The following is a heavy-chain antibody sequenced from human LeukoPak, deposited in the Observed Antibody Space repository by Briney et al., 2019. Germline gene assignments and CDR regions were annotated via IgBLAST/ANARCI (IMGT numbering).Heavy chain of an antibody. D-gene: IGHD3-3*01. CDR1: GGSISSYY. Sequence: SETLSLTCTVSGGSISSYYWSWIRQPPGKGPEWIGYIYYSGSTNYNPSLKSRVTISVDTSKNQFSLKLSSVTAADTAVYYCASSVAYYDFWGGAIAPFDYWGQGTLVTVSS. CDR2: IYYSGST. J-gene: IGHJ4*02. V-gene: IGHV4-59*01. CDR3: ASSVAYYDFWGGAIAPFDY.